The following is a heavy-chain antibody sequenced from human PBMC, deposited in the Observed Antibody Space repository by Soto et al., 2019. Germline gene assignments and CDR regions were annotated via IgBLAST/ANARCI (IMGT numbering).Heavy chain of an antibody. CDR2: INPNSGGT. CDR3: ARDQGRIYGSGSYYTYGYYYYGMDV. D-gene: IGHD3-10*01. J-gene: IGHJ6*02. CDR1: GYTFTGYY. V-gene: IGHV1-2*04. Sequence: ASVKVSCKASGYTFTGYYMHWVRQAPGQGLEWMGWINPNSGGTNYAQKFQGWVTMTRDTSISTAYMELSRLRSDDTAVYYCARDQGRIYGSGSYYTYGYYYYGMDVWGQGTTVTVSS.